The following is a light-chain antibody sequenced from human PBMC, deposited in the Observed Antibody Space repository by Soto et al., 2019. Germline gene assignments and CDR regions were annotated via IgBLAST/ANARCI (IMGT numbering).Light chain of an antibody. CDR1: GSDVGAYNY. Sequence: QSALTQPASVSGSPGQSITISCTGSGSDVGAYNYVSRYQQHPGKAPKLLIFEVTTRPSGVSDRFSGSKSGNTASLTISSLQAEDEADYYCSSYTSSSTPVVFGGGTKVTVL. CDR2: EVT. J-gene: IGLJ2*01. V-gene: IGLV2-14*01. CDR3: SSYTSSSTPVV.